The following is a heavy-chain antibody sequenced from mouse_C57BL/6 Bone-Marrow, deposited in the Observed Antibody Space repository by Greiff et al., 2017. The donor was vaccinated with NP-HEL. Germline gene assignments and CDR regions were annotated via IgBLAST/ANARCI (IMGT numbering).Heavy chain of an antibody. Sequence: VQLQQSGAELVRPGASVQLSCTASGFNIKDDYMHWVKQRPEQGLEWIGWIDPENGDTNYASTFQGQATITADTSSNTAYLQLSSLTSEDTAVDYCTKTGRENFDYWGQGTTLTVSS. CDR2: IDPENGDT. J-gene: IGHJ2*01. D-gene: IGHD4-1*01. CDR1: GFNIKDDY. V-gene: IGHV14-4*01. CDR3: TKTGRENFDY.